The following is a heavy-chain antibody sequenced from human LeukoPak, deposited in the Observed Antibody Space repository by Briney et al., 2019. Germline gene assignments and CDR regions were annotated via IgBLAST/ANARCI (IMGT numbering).Heavy chain of an antibody. CDR3: ATGNYYDSRGYYTFGH. D-gene: IGHD3-22*01. V-gene: IGHV3-74*01. Sequence: GRSLRLSCAASGFTFSRYWMHWVRHAPGKGLVWVSRINGDGSTTSYADSVKGGFTISRDNAKNTLYLQMNSLRAEDTAVYYCATGNYYDSRGYYTFGHWGQGTLVTVSS. J-gene: IGHJ1*01. CDR1: GFTFSRYW. CDR2: INGDGSTT.